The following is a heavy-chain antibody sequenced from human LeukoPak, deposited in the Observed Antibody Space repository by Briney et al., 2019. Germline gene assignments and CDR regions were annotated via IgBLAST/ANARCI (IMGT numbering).Heavy chain of an antibody. Sequence: PGGSLRLACAASGFTFSCYNMNWVRQAPGKGLEWVSSITSSSSYIYYADSVKGRFTISRDNAKNSLYLQMNSLRAEDTAVYYCARVGGAVVPAAPHNAFDIWGQGTMVTVSS. CDR2: ITSSSSYI. D-gene: IGHD2-2*01. CDR3: ARVGGAVVPAAPHNAFDI. V-gene: IGHV3-21*04. CDR1: GFTFSCYN. J-gene: IGHJ3*02.